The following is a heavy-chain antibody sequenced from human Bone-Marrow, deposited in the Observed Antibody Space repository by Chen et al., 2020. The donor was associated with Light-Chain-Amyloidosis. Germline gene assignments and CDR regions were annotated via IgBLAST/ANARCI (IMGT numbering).Heavy chain of an antibody. CDR2: IYSGGST. J-gene: IGHJ6*02. D-gene: IGHD1-20*01. V-gene: IGHV3-53*01. CDR1: GFTVSSNY. Sequence: EVQLVESGGGLIQPGGSLRLSCAASGFTVSSNYMSWVRQAPGKGLEWVSVIYSGGSTYYADSVKGRFTISRDNSKNTLYLQMNSLRAEDTAVYYCARDGGITGIEEPYYYYYGMDVWGQGTTVTVSS. CDR3: ARDGGITGIEEPYYYYYGMDV.